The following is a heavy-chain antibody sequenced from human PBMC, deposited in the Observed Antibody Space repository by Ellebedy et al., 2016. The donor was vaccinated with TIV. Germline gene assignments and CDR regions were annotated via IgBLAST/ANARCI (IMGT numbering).Heavy chain of an antibody. CDR3: ARHIVVPPPGFEY. D-gene: IGHD1-26*01. CDR1: GSSISDYY. V-gene: IGHV4-59*08. CDR2: IYDKIGDP. Sequence: SETLSLTCSVSGSSISDYYWTWIRQPPGTGLEWEGLIYDKIGDPNYSPSLNSRLTISIDTSKNQLSLKLSSVTAADTAVYYCARHIVVPPPGFEYWGRGALVTVSS. J-gene: IGHJ4*02.